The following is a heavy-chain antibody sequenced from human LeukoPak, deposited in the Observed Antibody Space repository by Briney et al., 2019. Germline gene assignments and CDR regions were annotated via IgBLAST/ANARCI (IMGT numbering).Heavy chain of an antibody. CDR3: ARDRYMEHYFDY. D-gene: IGHD1-1*01. J-gene: IGHJ4*02. Sequence: GASVTVSCKASGYTFTGYYMHWVRQAPGQGLEWMGWINPNSGGTNYAQKFQGRVTMTRDTSISTAYMELSRLRSDDTAVYYCARDRYMEHYFDYWGQGTLVTVSS. V-gene: IGHV1-2*02. CDR2: INPNSGGT. CDR1: GYTFTGYY.